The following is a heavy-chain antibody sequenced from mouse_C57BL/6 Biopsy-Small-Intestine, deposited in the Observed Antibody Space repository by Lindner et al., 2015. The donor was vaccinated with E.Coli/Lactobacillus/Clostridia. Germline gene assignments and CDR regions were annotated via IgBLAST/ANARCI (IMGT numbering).Heavy chain of an antibody. J-gene: IGHJ2*01. Sequence: QLQESGPELVKPGASVKISCKASGYSFTDYNMNWVEQSNGKSLEWIGVINPNYGTTAYNQKFKDKATLTVDQSSRTAYMQLNSLTSEDSAVYYCARSSSTVGYYFDYWGQGTTLTVSS. CDR1: GYSFTDYN. CDR3: ARSSSTVGYYFDY. V-gene: IGHV1-39*01. CDR2: INPNYGTT. D-gene: IGHD1-1*01.